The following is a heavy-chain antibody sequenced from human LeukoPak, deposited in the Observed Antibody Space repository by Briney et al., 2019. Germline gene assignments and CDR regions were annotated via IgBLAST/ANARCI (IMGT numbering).Heavy chain of an antibody. Sequence: GRSLRLSCAASGFTFDDYAMHWVRQALGKGLEWVSGISWNSGSIGCADSVKGRFTISRDNAKNSLYLQMNSLRAEDTAVYYCAKDAAYSGSQTSPLDYWGQGTLVTVSS. CDR3: AKDAAYSGSQTSPLDY. J-gene: IGHJ4*02. CDR2: ISWNSGSI. CDR1: GFTFDDYA. V-gene: IGHV3-9*01. D-gene: IGHD1-26*01.